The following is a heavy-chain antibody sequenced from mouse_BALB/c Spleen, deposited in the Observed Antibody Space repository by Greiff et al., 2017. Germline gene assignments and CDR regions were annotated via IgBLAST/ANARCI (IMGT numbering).Heavy chain of an antibody. V-gene: IGHV1-5*01. CDR3: TRAPFITTKLGPYFDY. J-gene: IGHJ2*01. D-gene: IGHD1-1*01. Sequence: VQLQQSGTVLARPGASVKMSCKASGYSFTSYWMHWVKQRPGQGLEWIGAIYPGNSDTSYNQKFKGKAKLTAVTSASTAYMELSSLTNEDSAVYYCTRAPFITTKLGPYFDYWGQGTTLTVSS. CDR1: GYSFTSYW. CDR2: IYPGNSDT.